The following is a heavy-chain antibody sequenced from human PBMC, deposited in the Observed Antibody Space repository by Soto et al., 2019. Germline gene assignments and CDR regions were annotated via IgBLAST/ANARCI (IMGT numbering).Heavy chain of an antibody. V-gene: IGHV4-34*01. J-gene: IGHJ4*02. CDR2: INHSGST. CDR3: ERSDSSSSMVNDY. D-gene: IGHD6-6*01. CDR1: GGSFSGYY. Sequence: QVQLQQWGAGLLKPSETLSLTCAVYGGSFSGYYWSWIRQPPGKGLEWIGEINHSGSTNYNPSLKSRVTISVDRSKNQFSLKLSSVTAADTAVYYCERSDSSSSMVNDYWGQGTLVTVSS.